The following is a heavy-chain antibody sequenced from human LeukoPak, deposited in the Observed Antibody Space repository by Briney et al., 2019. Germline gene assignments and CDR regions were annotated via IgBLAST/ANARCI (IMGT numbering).Heavy chain of an antibody. Sequence: PGGSLRLSCAASGFTFDDYAMHWVRQAPGKGLEWVSGISWNSGSIGYADSVKGRFTISRDNAKNSLYLQMNSLRAEDTALYYCAKASLGYWDKMAFDIWGQGTMVTVSS. CDR3: AKASLGYWDKMAFDI. V-gene: IGHV3-9*01. CDR2: ISWNSGSI. CDR1: GFTFDDYA. J-gene: IGHJ3*02. D-gene: IGHD3-22*01.